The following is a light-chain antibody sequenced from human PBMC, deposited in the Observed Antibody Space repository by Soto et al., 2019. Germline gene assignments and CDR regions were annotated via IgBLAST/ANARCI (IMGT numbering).Light chain of an antibody. CDR2: EVS. CDR3: SSYTSSSTRV. J-gene: IGLJ3*02. V-gene: IGLV2-14*01. CDR1: SSDVGGYNY. Sequence: QSVLTQPASVSGSPGQSITISCTGTSSDVGGYNYVSWYQQHPGKAPKLMIYEVSNRPSGVYNRFSGSKSGNPASLTNSGLQAEDEADYYCSSYTSSSTRVFGGGTKLTVL.